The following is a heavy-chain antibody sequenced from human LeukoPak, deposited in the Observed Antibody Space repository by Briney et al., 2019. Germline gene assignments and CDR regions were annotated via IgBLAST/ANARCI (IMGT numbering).Heavy chain of an antibody. CDR1: GYTFTSYD. Sequence: ASVKVSCKASGYTFTSYDINWVRQATGQGLEWMGWMNPNSGNTGYAQKFQGRVTITRNTSISTAYMELSSLRSEDTAVYYCARGGVYYDFWSGYHDAFDIWGQGTMVTVSS. CDR2: MNPNSGNT. V-gene: IGHV1-8*03. J-gene: IGHJ3*02. CDR3: ARGGVYYDFWSGYHDAFDI. D-gene: IGHD3-3*01.